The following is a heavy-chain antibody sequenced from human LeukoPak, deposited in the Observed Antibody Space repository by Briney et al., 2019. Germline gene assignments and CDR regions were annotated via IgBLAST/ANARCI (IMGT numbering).Heavy chain of an antibody. CDR1: GFTFSSYD. D-gene: IGHD6-13*01. J-gene: IGHJ5*02. CDR2: IRYDGSNK. Sequence: GGSLRLSCAASGFTFSSYDMHWVRQAPGKGLEWVAFIRYDGSNKYYADSVKGRFTISRDNAKNSLYLQMNSLRAEDTAVYYCARGLAAWGQGTLVTVSS. CDR3: ARGLAA. V-gene: IGHV3-30*02.